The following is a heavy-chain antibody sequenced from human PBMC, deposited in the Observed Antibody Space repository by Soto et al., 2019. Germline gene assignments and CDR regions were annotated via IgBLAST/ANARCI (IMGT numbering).Heavy chain of an antibody. CDR3: ARVPGADYFDY. Sequence: QVQLVQSGAEVKKPGASVKVSCKASGYTFTSYAMHWVRQAPGQRLEWMGWINAGNGNTKYSQKFQGRVTITRDTAASRDYLELSSLISEDTAVYYCARVPGADYFDYWGQGPLVTVSS. CDR2: INAGNGNT. V-gene: IGHV1-3*01. D-gene: IGHD3-10*01. J-gene: IGHJ4*02. CDR1: GYTFTSYA.